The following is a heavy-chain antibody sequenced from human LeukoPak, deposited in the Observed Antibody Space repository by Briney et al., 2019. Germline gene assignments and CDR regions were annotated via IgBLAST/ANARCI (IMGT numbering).Heavy chain of an antibody. CDR1: GGSISSGGYY. D-gene: IGHD6-6*01. CDR3: ARAAPTPIIAARPLYYYMDV. V-gene: IGHV4-30-2*01. CDR2: IYHSGST. J-gene: IGHJ6*03. Sequence: PSETLSLTCTVSGGSISSGGYYWSWIRQPPGKGLEWIGYIYHSGSTYYNPSLKSRVTISVDRSKNQFSLKLSSVTAADTAVYYCARAAPTPIIAARPLYYYMDVWGKGTTVTVSS.